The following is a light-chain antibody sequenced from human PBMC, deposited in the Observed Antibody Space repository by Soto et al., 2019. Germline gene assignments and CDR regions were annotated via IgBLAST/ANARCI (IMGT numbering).Light chain of an antibody. J-gene: IGKJ1*01. CDR1: QSVGSY. Sequence: EIVLTQSPATLSLSPWERATLSCRASQSVGSYFAWYQQKPGQAPRLLIYDASNRATGTPARFSGSGSETDFTLTISSLEPDDFAVYYCQQRGNWPVTFGQGTRVDIK. CDR3: QQRGNWPVT. CDR2: DAS. V-gene: IGKV3-11*01.